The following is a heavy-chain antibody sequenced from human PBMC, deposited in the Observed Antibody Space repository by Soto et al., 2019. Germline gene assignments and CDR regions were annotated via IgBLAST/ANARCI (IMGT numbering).Heavy chain of an antibody. CDR1: GGTFSSYA. CDR3: ASSADSSGWYYFEY. J-gene: IGHJ4*02. CDR2: IIPIFGTA. Sequence: QVQLVQSGAEVKKPGSSVKVSCEASGGTFSSYAISWVRQAPGQGLAWMGGIIPIFGTANYAQKFQGRVTITADESTSTVYMDLSSLTSEDTAMYYCASSADSSGWYYFEYWGQGTLVTVSS. V-gene: IGHV1-69*12. D-gene: IGHD6-19*01.